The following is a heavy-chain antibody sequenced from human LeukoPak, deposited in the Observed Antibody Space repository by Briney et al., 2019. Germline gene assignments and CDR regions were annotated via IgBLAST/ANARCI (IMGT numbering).Heavy chain of an antibody. CDR3: ARSGGHNRLDY. CDR2: INGYGTTT. V-gene: IGHV3-74*03. J-gene: IGHJ4*02. D-gene: IGHD2-15*01. Sequence: GGSLRLSCAASGFTFSSYWMHWVRQAPGKGLVWVSRINGYGTTTTYADSVKGRFTISRDNAENTLYLQMNSLRAEDTAVYYCARSGGHNRLDYWGQGTLVTVSS. CDR1: GFTFSSYW.